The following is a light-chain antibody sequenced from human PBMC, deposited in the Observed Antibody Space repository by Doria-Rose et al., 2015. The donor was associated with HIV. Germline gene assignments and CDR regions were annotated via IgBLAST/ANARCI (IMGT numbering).Light chain of an antibody. J-gene: IGKJ1*01. Sequence: EIVMTQSPGTLSLSPGEGATLSCRANQSFSSTYLAWYQQKPGKAPSLLIYDGSTRATGIPDRFSASGSGTDFTLTINRLEPEDFALYYCHQYGTSWTFGQGTKVEI. CDR2: DGS. CDR1: QSFSSTY. V-gene: IGKV3-20*01. CDR3: HQYGTSWT.